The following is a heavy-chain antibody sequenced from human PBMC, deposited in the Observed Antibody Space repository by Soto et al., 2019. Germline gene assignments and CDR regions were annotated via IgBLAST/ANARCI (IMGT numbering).Heavy chain of an antibody. J-gene: IGHJ4*02. CDR1: GYTFTGYY. Sequence: QVQLVQSGAEVKKPGASVKVSCKASGYTFTGYYIHWVRQAPGQGLEWMGWINPNSGGTNYVQKFQGRATMTRDTSIITAYMELSRLRSDDTAVYYCARLTVPLDITVLPAASYDYWGQGTQVTVSS. D-gene: IGHD2-2*01. V-gene: IGHV1-2*02. CDR3: ARLTVPLDITVLPAASYDY. CDR2: INPNSGGT.